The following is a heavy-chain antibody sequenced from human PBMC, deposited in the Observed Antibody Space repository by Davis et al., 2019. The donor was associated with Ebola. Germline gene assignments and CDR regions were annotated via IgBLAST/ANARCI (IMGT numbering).Heavy chain of an antibody. Sequence: GGSLRLSCAASGFTFSSYAMSWVRQAPGKGLEWVSSISSSGNYIYQPDSVRGRFTISRDNAKNSLYLQMNGLRAEDTAVYYCARSEPPDYWGQGTLVTVSS. D-gene: IGHD1-14*01. CDR2: ISSSGNYI. J-gene: IGHJ4*02. CDR1: GFTFSSYA. CDR3: ARSEPPDY. V-gene: IGHV3-21*01.